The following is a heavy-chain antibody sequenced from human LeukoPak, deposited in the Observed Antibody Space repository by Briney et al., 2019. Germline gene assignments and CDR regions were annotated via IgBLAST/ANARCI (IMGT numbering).Heavy chain of an antibody. D-gene: IGHD6-13*01. V-gene: IGHV4-59*12. J-gene: IGHJ4*02. CDR2: IYYSGST. Sequence: SETLSLTCTVSGGSISTYYGNWIRQAPGKGLEWIGYIYYSGSTNYNPSLKSRVTMSVDTSRNQVSLKLSSVTAADTAVYYCARGYSSSWTGDYYFDYWGQGTLVTVSS. CDR3: ARGYSSSWTGDYYFDY. CDR1: GGSISTYY.